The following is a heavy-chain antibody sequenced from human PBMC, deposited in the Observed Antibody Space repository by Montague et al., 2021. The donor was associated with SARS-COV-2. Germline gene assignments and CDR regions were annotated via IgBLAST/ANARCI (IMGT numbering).Heavy chain of an antibody. CDR1: GGSFSRYS. V-gene: IGHV4-34*01. CDR3: ARQKFRPHKPINKEFYYYGLDI. J-gene: IGHJ6*02. CDR2: ITNSGSV. Sequence: SETLSLTCAVYGGSFSRYSYNWVCQAPGQGLEWIGEITNSGSVNYQPYLTNRVTISVDRSMCQVSLRLTSETVADTAICFCARQKFRPHKPINKEFYYYGLDIWGQGATVTVS. D-gene: IGHD1/OR15-1a*01.